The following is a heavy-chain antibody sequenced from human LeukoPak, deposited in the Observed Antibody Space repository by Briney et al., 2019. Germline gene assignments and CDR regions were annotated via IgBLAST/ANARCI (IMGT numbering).Heavy chain of an antibody. Sequence: GGSLRLSCSASGFTFSSYAMQWVRQAPGKGLEYVSAISSNGGSTYYADSVKGRFTISRDNSKNTLYLQMSSLRAEDTAVYYCVKPTTGTTYYFDYWGQGTLVTVSS. D-gene: IGHD1-1*01. J-gene: IGHJ4*02. V-gene: IGHV3-64D*09. CDR2: ISSNGGST. CDR3: VKPTTGTTYYFDY. CDR1: GFTFSSYA.